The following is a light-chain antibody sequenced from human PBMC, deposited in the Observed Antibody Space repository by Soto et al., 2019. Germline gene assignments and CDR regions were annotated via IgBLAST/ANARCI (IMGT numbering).Light chain of an antibody. V-gene: IGKV1-39*01. CDR3: QQTYSDIS. J-gene: IGKJ4*01. Sequence: DFRMTQSPSSLSASVGDTITITCRASRTINTYLNWFQQKPGEPPRLLIYGASTLHDGAPSRFSGSGSGADFTLTISGLQPEDFASYHCQQTYSDISFGGGTKVDIK. CDR1: RTINTY. CDR2: GAS.